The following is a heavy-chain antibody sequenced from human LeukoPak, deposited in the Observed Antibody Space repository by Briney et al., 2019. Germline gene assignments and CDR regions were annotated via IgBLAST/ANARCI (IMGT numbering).Heavy chain of an antibody. D-gene: IGHD1/OR15-1a*01. CDR2: INPNSGGT. Sequence: GASVKVSCKASGYTFTDYYMHWVRQAPGQGLEWMGWINPNSGGTNYAQKFQGRVTMTRDTSISTAYMELSRLRSDDTAVYYCARAGCHSFLRNKPYYYYMDVWGKGTTVTISS. J-gene: IGHJ6*03. CDR1: GYTFTDYY. CDR3: ARAGCHSFLRNKPYYYYMDV. V-gene: IGHV1-2*02.